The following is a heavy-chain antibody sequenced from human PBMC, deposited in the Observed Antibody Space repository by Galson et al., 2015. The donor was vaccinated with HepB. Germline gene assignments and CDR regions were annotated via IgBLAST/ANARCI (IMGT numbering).Heavy chain of an antibody. D-gene: IGHD6-19*01. CDR1: GGSFGGYY. Sequence: ETLSLTCGVYGGSFGGYYWTYIRQSPGKGLGGIGGVNHRGVTKYNPSLKSRVTFSEATPKKKFPLKLTSWTAADTAVYYCARGNMYASGWPGEYNYGLDVWGQGNTVIVSS. CDR2: VNHRGVT. CDR3: ARGNMYASGWPGEYNYGLDV. J-gene: IGHJ6*02. V-gene: IGHV4-34*01.